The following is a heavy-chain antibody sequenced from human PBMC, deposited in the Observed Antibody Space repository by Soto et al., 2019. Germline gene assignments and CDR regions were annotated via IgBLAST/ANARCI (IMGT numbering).Heavy chain of an antibody. V-gene: IGHV3-21*01. CDR3: ARDMVWSGYYTGYWFDP. Sequence: LRLSCAASGFTFSSYSMNWVRQSPVKVLEWVSSISSSSSYIYYADSVKGRFTIYRDNAKNSLYLQMNSLRAEDTDVYYCARDMVWSGYYTGYWFDPWGQGTLVTVSS. CDR2: ISSSSSYI. CDR1: GFTFSSYS. J-gene: IGHJ5*02. D-gene: IGHD3-3*01.